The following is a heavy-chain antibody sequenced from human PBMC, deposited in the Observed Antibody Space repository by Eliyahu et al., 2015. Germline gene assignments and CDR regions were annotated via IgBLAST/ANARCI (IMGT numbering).Heavy chain of an antibody. V-gene: IGHV3-23*04. CDR1: GFXFSXXX. Sequence: EVQLVESGGGLVQPGGSLRLSCAASGFXFSXXXXXGVRQAPGKGLEWVSAISGSGGSTYYADSVKGRFTISRDNSKNTLYLQMNSLRAEDTAVYYCAKDPLHTYYYDSSGWNWFDPWGQGTLVTVSS. D-gene: IGHD3-22*01. CDR3: AKDPLHTYYYDSSGWNWFDP. CDR2: ISGSGGST. J-gene: IGHJ5*02.